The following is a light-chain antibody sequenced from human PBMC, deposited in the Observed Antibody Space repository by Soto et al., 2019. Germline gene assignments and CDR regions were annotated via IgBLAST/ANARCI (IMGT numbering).Light chain of an antibody. J-gene: IGKJ1*01. Sequence: EIVMTQSPATLSVSPGERATLSCRASPSVSNNLAWYQQKPGQAPRLLIYGASSRATGIPDRFSGSGSGTDFTLTISRLEPEDFAVYYCQQYGSSPQTFGQGTKVDIK. CDR1: PSVSNN. V-gene: IGKV3-20*01. CDR3: QQYGSSPQT. CDR2: GAS.